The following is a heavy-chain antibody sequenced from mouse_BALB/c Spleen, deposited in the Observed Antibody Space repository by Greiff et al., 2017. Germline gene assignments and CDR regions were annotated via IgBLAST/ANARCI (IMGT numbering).Heavy chain of an antibody. D-gene: IGHD3-1*01. Sequence: VQLQQSGAELVKPGASVKLSCTASGFNIKDTYMHWVKQRPEQGLEWIGRIDPANGNTKYDPKFQGKATITADTSSNTAYLQLSSLTSEDTAVYYCARGGGYDYDAMDYWGQGTSVTVSS. J-gene: IGHJ4*01. CDR1: GFNIKDTY. CDR2: IDPANGNT. V-gene: IGHV14-3*02. CDR3: ARGGGYDYDAMDY.